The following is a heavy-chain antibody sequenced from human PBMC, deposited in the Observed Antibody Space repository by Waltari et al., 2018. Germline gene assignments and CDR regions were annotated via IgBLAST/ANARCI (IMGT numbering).Heavy chain of an antibody. D-gene: IGHD3-22*01. CDR3: ARTQWLLDYYYMDV. CDR1: GGSNSIYY. J-gene: IGHJ6*03. V-gene: IGHV4-59*01. CDR2: IDYSGSP. Sequence: QVQLQESGPGLETPTETLSLTCTASGGSNSIYYWSWIRQPPGKGLEWIGHIDYSGSPNYNPSLKSRVTISVDTSKNQFSLKLSSVTAADTAVYYCARTQWLLDYYYMDVWGKGTTVTVSS.